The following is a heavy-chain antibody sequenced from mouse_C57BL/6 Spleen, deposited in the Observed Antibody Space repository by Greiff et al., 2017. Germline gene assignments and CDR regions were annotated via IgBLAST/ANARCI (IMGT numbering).Heavy chain of an antibody. CDR1: GFNIKDYY. V-gene: IGHV14-2*01. J-gene: IGHJ1*03. Sequence: EVQLQQSGAELVKPGASVKLSCTASGFNIKDYYMHWVKQRTEQGLGWIGRIDPEDGETKYARKFQGKATITADTSSNTAYLQLSSLTSEDTAVYYCARSEGFGYFDVWGTGTTVTVSS. CDR3: ARSEGFGYFDV. CDR2: IDPEDGET.